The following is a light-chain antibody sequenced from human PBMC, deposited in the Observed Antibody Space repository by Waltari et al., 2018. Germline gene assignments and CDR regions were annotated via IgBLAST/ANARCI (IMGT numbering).Light chain of an antibody. CDR1: SRDVGGYNY. V-gene: IGLV2-14*03. Sequence: QSALPQPASVSGSPGQSIAISCPGTSRDVGGYNYVSWYQHHPGKAPKLMIYDVTNRPSGVSDRFSGSKSGNTASLTISGLQAEDEADYYCSSYTSSSSYVLFGGGTKLTVL. CDR3: SSYTSSSSYVL. CDR2: DVT. J-gene: IGLJ2*01.